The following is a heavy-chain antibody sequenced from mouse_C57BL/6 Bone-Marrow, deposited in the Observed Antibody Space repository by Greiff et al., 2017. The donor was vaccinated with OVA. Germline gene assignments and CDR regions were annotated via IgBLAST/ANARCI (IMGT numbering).Heavy chain of an antibody. CDR3: ANYYGSR. J-gene: IGHJ3*01. CDR2: IYPRSGNT. CDR1: GYTFTSYG. Sequence: VQLQQSGAELARAGASVKLSCKASGYTFTSYGISWVKQRTGQGLEWIGEIYPRSGNTYYNEKFKGKATLTADKSSSTAYMELRSLTSEDSAVYFCANYYGSRWGQGTLVTVSA. V-gene: IGHV1-81*01. D-gene: IGHD1-1*01.